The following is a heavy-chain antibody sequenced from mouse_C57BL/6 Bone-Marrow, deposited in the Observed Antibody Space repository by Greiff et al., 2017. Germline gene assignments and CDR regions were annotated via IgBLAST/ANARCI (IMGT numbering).Heavy chain of an antibody. D-gene: IGHD2-3*01. V-gene: IGHV1-81*01. CDR3: AREGWLLPAWFAY. Sequence: LLESGAELARPGASVKLSCKASGYTFTSYGISWVKQRTGQGLEWIGEIYPRSGNTYYNEKFKGKATLTADKSSSTAYMELRSLTSEDSAVYFCAREGWLLPAWFAYWGQGTLVTVSA. CDR2: IYPRSGNT. CDR1: GYTFTSYG. J-gene: IGHJ3*01.